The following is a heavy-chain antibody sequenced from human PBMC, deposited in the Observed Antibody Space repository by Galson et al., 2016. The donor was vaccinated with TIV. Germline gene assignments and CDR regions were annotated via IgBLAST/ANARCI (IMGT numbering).Heavy chain of an antibody. D-gene: IGHD3-3*01. Sequence: SLRLSCAAYGLTFSSYWMFWVRQAPGKGLEWVANIKQDGRETHYVDSVKGRFTISRDNAENSLYLQMNTLRAEDTAVYYCARDRDIDFWNGFDDWGQGTLVTVSS. V-gene: IGHV3-7*01. CDR1: GLTFSSYW. CDR3: ARDRDIDFWNGFDD. J-gene: IGHJ4*02. CDR2: IKQDGRET.